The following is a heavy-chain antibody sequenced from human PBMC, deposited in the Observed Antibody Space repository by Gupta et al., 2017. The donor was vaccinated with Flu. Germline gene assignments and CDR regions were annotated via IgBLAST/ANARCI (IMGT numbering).Heavy chain of an antibody. D-gene: IGHD6-13*01. CDR3: ARIRLAAAATDAKYIDY. V-gene: IGHV4-34*01. J-gene: IGHJ4*02. CDR1: GGSFSGYY. CDR2: INHSGST. Sequence: QVQLQQWGAGLLKPSETLSLTCAVYGGSFSGYYWSWIRQPPGKGLEWIGEINHSGSTNYNPSLKSRVTISVDTSKNQFSLKLSSVTAADTAVYYCARIRLAAAATDAKYIDYWGQGTLVTVSS.